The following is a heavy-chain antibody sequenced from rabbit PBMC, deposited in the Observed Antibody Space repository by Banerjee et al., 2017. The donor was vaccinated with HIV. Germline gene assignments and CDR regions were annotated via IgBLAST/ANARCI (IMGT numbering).Heavy chain of an antibody. Sequence: QEQLEESGGDLVKPEGSLTLTCTASGFSFSNKYVMCWVRQAPGKGLEWIACINGGSSGSTYYASWAKGRFTISKTSSTTVTLQMTSLTAADTATYFCARVLDVTGEGYGLWGPGTLVTVS. CDR3: ARVLDVTGEGYGL. V-gene: IGHV1S45*01. D-gene: IGHD5-1*01. J-gene: IGHJ4*01. CDR2: INGGSSGST. CDR1: GFSFSNKYV.